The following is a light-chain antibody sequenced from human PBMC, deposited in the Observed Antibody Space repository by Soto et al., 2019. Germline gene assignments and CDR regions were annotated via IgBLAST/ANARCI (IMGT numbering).Light chain of an antibody. CDR1: QTVRNNY. J-gene: IGKJ5*01. Sequence: EIVLTQSPATLSLSPGERASLSCRASQTVRNNYLAWYQQKPGQAPRLLIYDASSRATGIPDRFSGGGSGTDFTLTISRLEPEDFAVYYCQQYGSSPITFGQGTRLEI. V-gene: IGKV3-20*01. CDR2: DAS. CDR3: QQYGSSPIT.